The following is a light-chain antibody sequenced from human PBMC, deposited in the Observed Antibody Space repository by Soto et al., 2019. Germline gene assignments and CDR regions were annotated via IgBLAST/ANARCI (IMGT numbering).Light chain of an antibody. CDR3: QQYYRTRPVT. J-gene: IGKJ4*01. Sequence: DIVMTQSPDSLAVSLGERATINCKSSQSVLYSSNNKNYLAWYQQKPGQPPKLLIYWASTRESGVPDRFSGSGSGTDFTLTISSLQAEDVAVYYCQQYYRTRPVTFGGGTKVEIK. V-gene: IGKV4-1*01. CDR2: WAS. CDR1: QSVLYSSNNKNY.